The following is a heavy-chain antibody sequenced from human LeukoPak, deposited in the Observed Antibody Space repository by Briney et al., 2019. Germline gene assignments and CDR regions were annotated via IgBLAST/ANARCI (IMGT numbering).Heavy chain of an antibody. CDR2: IYASGST. V-gene: IGHV4-61*02. CDR3: ARKGDY. Sequence: SQTLSLTCTVSGGSISSGSYYWNWIRQPAGKGLEWIGRIYASGSTNYNPSLKSRVTISLDTSKNQFSLKLSSVTPADTAVYYCARKGDYWGQGTLVTVSS. CDR1: GGSISSGSYY. J-gene: IGHJ4*02.